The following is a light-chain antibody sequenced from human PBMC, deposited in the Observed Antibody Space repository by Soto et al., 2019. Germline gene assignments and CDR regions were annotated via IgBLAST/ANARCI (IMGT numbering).Light chain of an antibody. V-gene: IGKV3D-15*01. Sequence: ETVTTQSPATLSVSPGERATLSCRASQSVSSNLAWYQQKPGQPPRLLIYDISTRATGIPTRFSGSGSGTEFTLTISSLQSEDFAVYYCQQYNSWPLTFGGGTKV. CDR2: DIS. CDR1: QSVSSN. CDR3: QQYNSWPLT. J-gene: IGKJ4*01.